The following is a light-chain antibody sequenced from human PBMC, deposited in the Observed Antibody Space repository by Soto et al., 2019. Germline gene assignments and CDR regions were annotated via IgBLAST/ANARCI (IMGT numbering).Light chain of an antibody. CDR2: EVN. J-gene: IGLJ1*01. CDR3: CSYVGSSTSYV. CDR1: SGDVGNYNL. Sequence: SVLTQPASVSGSPGQSITISCTGTSGDVGNYNLVSWYQQHPGKAPKLTIYEVNKWPSGVSNRFSGSKSGNTASLTISGLQAEDEADYYCCSYVGSSTSYVFGTGTKVTVL. V-gene: IGLV2-23*02.